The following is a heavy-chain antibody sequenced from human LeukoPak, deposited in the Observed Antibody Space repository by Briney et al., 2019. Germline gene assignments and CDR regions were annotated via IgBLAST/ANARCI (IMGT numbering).Heavy chain of an antibody. CDR1: GFTFSGYG. J-gene: IGHJ4*02. CDR2: ISYDGSNK. CDR3: SWSDY. V-gene: IGHV3-30*03. D-gene: IGHD2-8*02. Sequence: PGGSLRLSCAASGFTFSGYGMHGVRQAPGKGLEWVAVISYDGSNKYYADSVKGRFTISRDNSKNTLYLQMNSLRAEDTAVYYCSWSDYWGQGTLVTVSS.